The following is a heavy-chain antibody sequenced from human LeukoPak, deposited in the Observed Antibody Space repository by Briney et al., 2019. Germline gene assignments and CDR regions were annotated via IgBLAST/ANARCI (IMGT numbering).Heavy chain of an antibody. J-gene: IGHJ3*02. CDR3: ARGVTYYYDSSGYYRRDAFDI. V-gene: IGHV4-34*01. D-gene: IGHD3-22*01. CDR1: GGSISSGGYS. CDR2: IKHSGST. Sequence: SETLSLTCAVSGGSISSGGYSWSWIRQPPGKGLEWIGEIKHSGSTNYNPSLKSRVTISVDTSKNQFSLKLSSVTAADTAVYYCARGVTYYYDSSGYYRRDAFDIWGQGTMVTVSS.